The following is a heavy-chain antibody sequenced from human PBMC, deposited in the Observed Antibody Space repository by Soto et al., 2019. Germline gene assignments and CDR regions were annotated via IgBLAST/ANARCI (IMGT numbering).Heavy chain of an antibody. V-gene: IGHV4-59*01. D-gene: IGHD6-19*01. CDR1: GGSISSYY. CDR2: IYYTGGT. J-gene: IGHJ1*01. CDR3: ARVFDSSGWFSGSQH. Sequence: SETLSLTCSVSGGSISSYYWSWIRQPPGKGLECIGYIYYTGGTNYNPSLKSRLTMSVDTSKNQFSLKLSSVTAADTAVYYCARVFDSSGWFSGSQHWGQGTLVTVPQ.